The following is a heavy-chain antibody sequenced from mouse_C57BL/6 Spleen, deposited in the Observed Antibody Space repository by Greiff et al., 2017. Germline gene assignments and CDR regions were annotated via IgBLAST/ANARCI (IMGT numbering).Heavy chain of an antibody. D-gene: IGHD2-12*01. CDR3: AREYNYDEEDIDY. Sequence: VQLQQSDAELVKPGASVKISCQVSGYTFTAHTIHWMKQRPEQGLDWIGFIHPSDGSTKYNEKFKGKATLTADKSSSTAYMQLSSLTSEDSAVYCCAREYNYDEEDIDYWGQGTTLTGSS. CDR2: IHPSDGST. CDR1: GYTFTAHT. V-gene: IGHV1-78*01. J-gene: IGHJ2*01.